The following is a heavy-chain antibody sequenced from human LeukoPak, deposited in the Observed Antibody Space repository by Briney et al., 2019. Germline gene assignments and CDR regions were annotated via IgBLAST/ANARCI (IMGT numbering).Heavy chain of an antibody. CDR3: AREGGPYRPLDY. J-gene: IGHJ4*02. CDR2: IYDSGST. CDR1: AGSISSYY. Sequence: SETLSLTCTVSAGSISSYYWRWIRQFPGKGLEWIGYIYDSGSTNYNPSLKSRVAISVDKSENHISLKLTSVTAADTAVYYCAREGGPYRPLDYSGQGTLVTVAS. V-gene: IGHV4-59*12.